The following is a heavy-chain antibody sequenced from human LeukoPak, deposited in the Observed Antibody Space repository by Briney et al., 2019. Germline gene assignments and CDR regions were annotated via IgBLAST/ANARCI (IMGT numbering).Heavy chain of an antibody. CDR2: IYSGGST. J-gene: IGHJ4*02. Sequence: PGGSLRLSCAASGFTVSSNYMSWVRQAPGEGLEWLSVIYSGGSTYYADSVKGRFTISRDNAKNSLYLQMNSLRAEDTAVYYCARDWNYDNYWGQGTLVTVSS. CDR1: GFTVSSNY. D-gene: IGHD1-7*01. CDR3: ARDWNYDNY. V-gene: IGHV3-53*01.